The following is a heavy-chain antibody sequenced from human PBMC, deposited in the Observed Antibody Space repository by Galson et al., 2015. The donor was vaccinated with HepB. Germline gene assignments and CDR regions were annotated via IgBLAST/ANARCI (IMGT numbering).Heavy chain of an antibody. CDR2: IIPIFGTA. CDR1: GDTFSSYA. J-gene: IGHJ6*02. CDR3: ARPENVPNYHSPSRYYYYGMDV. Sequence: SVKVSCKASGDTFSSYAISWVRQAPGQGLEWMGGIIPIFGTANYAQKFQGRVTITADESTSTAYMELSSLRSEDTAVYYCARPENVPNYHSPSRYYYYGMDVWGQGTTVTVSS. V-gene: IGHV1-69*13. D-gene: IGHD5-24*01.